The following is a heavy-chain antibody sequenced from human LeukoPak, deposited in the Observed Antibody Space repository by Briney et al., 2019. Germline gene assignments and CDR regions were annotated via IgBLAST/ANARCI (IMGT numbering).Heavy chain of an antibody. J-gene: IGHJ4*02. CDR2: PSGGST. Sequence: PSGGSTSYAQKFQGRVTMTRDTSTSTVYMELSSLRSEDTAVYYCVSQTTPSSGWSPPYFDHRGQGTLITVSS. CDR3: VSQTTPSSGWSPPYFDH. V-gene: IGHV1-46*01. D-gene: IGHD6-19*01.